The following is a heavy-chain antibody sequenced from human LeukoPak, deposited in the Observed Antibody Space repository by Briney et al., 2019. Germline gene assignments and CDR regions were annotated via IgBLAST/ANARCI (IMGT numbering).Heavy chain of an antibody. Sequence: QPGGSLRLSCAASGFTFSSYGMHWVRQAPGKGLEWVAVIWYDGSNKYYADSVKGRFTISRDNSKNTLYLQMNSLRAEDTAVYFCARDYSIGCPGDWGQGTLVTVSS. V-gene: IGHV3-33*01. CDR2: IWYDGSNK. CDR1: GFTFSSYG. D-gene: IGHD6-19*01. J-gene: IGHJ4*02. CDR3: ARDYSIGCPGD.